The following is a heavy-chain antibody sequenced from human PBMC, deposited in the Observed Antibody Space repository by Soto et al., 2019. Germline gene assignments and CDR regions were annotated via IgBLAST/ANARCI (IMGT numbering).Heavy chain of an antibody. CDR3: ARASRLIVVVPAAIDWFDP. J-gene: IGHJ5*02. CDR2: INHSGST. V-gene: IGHV4-34*01. D-gene: IGHD2-2*01. Sequence: SETLSLTCAVYGGSFSGYYWGWIRQPPGKGLEWIGGINHSGSTNYNPSLKSRVTISVDTSKNQFSLKLSSVTAADTAVYYCARASRLIVVVPAAIDWFDPWGQGTLVTVSS. CDR1: GGSFSGYY.